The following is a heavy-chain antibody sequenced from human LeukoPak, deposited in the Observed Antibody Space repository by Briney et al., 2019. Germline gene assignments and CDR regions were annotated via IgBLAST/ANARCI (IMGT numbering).Heavy chain of an antibody. CDR2: MNPNSGNT. CDR3: ARRGDDFWRGYHYYYMDV. Sequence: GASVKVSCKASVYTFTRYDINWVRQATGQGREWMGWMNPNSGNTGYAQKFQGRVTMTRNTAISTAYMELSSLRSEDTAVYYCARRGDDFWRGYHYYYMDVWGKGTTVTVSS. V-gene: IGHV1-8*02. D-gene: IGHD3-3*01. CDR1: VYTFTRYD. J-gene: IGHJ6*03.